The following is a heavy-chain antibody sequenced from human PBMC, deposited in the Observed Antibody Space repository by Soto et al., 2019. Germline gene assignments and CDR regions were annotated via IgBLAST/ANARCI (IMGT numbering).Heavy chain of an antibody. D-gene: IGHD6-19*01. V-gene: IGHV3-23*01. J-gene: IGHJ5*02. CDR1: GFTFSSSA. CDR3: AKCSVGTVRTSGWCNWFDP. CDR2: IRVGGGDT. Sequence: EVRLLESGGGLAQPGGSRRLSCAASGFTFSSSAMNWVHQAPGKGLEWVSSIRVGGGDTFYADSVRCRFTVSRDISRNTLYLQMNSLRAEDTAIYYCAKCSVGTVRTSGWCNWFDPWGQGTLVTVSS.